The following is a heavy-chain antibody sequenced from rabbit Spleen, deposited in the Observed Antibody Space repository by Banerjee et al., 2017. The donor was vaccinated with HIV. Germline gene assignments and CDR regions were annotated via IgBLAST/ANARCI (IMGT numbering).Heavy chain of an antibody. CDR2: IYVGDTSSS. Sequence: QQLEESGGDLVKPGASLTLTCTASGFSFSGRDYMCWVRQAPGKGLEWIACIYVGDTSSSHYASWAKGRFTISKTSSTSVTLQMTSLTAADTATYFCARDTSTSFSTYGMDLWGPGTLVTVS. CDR1: GFSFSGRDY. D-gene: IGHD1-1*01. CDR3: ARDTSTSFSTYGMDL. J-gene: IGHJ6*01. V-gene: IGHV1S40*01.